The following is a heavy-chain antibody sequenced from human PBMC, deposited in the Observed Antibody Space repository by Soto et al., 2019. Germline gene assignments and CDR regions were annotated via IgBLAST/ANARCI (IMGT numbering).Heavy chain of an antibody. CDR3: ARDGCSGGSCYSEDYYYYMDV. J-gene: IGHJ6*03. CDR2: IIPILGIA. V-gene: IGHV1-69*04. Sequence: ASVKVSCKASGGTFSSYTISWVRQAPGQGLEWMGRIIPILGIANYAQKFQGRVTITADKSTGTAYMELSSLRSEDTAVYYCARDGCSGGSCYSEDYYYYMDVWGKGTTVTVSS. D-gene: IGHD2-15*01. CDR1: GGTFSSYT.